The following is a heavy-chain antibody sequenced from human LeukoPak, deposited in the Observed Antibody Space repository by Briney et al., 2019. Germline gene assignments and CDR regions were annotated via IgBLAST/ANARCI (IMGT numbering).Heavy chain of an antibody. V-gene: IGHV3-30*04. CDR2: IAYDGRKR. D-gene: IGHD3-10*01. J-gene: IGHJ3*01. CDR3: ATTMDVTFNV. CDR1: GFAFTSYA. Sequence: GKSLRLSCEASGFAFTSYAMYWIRRAPGKGLEWVALIAYDGRKRSYGDSVKGRFTISRDNPKNTVHLQMNSLRPEDTAVYYCATTMDVTFNVWGQGTTVIVSS.